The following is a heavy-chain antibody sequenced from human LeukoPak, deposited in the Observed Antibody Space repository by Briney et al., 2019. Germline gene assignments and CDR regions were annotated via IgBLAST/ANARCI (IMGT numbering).Heavy chain of an antibody. CDR3: GIYGYGGNLGSNYGFYF. Sequence: GGSLRLSCAASGFTFSSYAMTWVRQAPGKGLEWVSAISAGGGTTYYADSVKGRFTISRDNSKNSLYLQMNSLRADDSAVYYCGIYGYGGNLGSNYGFYFWGQGKMVPVFS. CDR2: ISAGGGTT. J-gene: IGHJ3*01. CDR1: GFTFSSYA. V-gene: IGHV3-23*01. D-gene: IGHD4-23*01.